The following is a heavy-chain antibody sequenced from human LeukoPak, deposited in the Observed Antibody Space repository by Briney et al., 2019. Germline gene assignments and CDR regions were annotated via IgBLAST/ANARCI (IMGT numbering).Heavy chain of an antibody. CDR1: GGSISSSNW. CDR3: ARRPWRKWELLPDSFRWFDP. CDR2: INHSGST. Sequence: SETLSLTCAVSGGSISSSNWWNWVRQLPGKGLEWIGEINHSGSTNYNPSLKSRVTISVDTSKNQFSLKLSSVTAADTAVYYCARRPWRKWELLPDSFRWFDPWGQGTLVTVSS. D-gene: IGHD1-26*01. J-gene: IGHJ5*02. V-gene: IGHV4-4*02.